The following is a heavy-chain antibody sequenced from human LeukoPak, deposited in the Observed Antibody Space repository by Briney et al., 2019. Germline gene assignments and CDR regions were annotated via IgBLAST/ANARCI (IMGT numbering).Heavy chain of an antibody. D-gene: IGHD4-17*01. CDR3: ARGNKDYGDNARGLSDY. J-gene: IGHJ4*02. Sequence: ASVKVSCKASGYTFTGYYIHWVRQAPGQGLEWMGWINPNSGGTNYAQKFQGRVTMTRDTSIRIVYMELSRLRSDDTAVYYCARGNKDYGDNARGLSDYWGQGTLVTVSS. V-gene: IGHV1-2*02. CDR2: INPNSGGT. CDR1: GYTFTGYY.